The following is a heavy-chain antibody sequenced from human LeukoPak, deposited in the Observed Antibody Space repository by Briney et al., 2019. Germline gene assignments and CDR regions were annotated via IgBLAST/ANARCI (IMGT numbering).Heavy chain of an antibody. CDR1: GGSVSSGSYY. D-gene: IGHD2-15*01. Sequence: SETLSLTCTVSGGSVSSGSYYWNWIRQPPGKGLEWIGCIDYSGSTYYNPSLKSRVTVLADTSKNQFSLKLTSVTAADTAVFYCARRWYHAYCDYWGQGSLVTVSS. CDR3: ARRWYHAYCDY. V-gene: IGHV4-61*01. CDR2: IDYSGST. J-gene: IGHJ4*02.